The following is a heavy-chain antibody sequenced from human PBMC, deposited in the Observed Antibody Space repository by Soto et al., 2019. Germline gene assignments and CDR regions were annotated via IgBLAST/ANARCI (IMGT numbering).Heavy chain of an antibody. CDR2: INAGNGNT. CDR1: GYTFTSYA. D-gene: IGHD4-17*01. V-gene: IGHV1-3*01. CDR3: ARVLRATVTTFGY. J-gene: IGHJ4*02. Sequence: GASVKVSCKASGYTFTSYAMHWVRQAPGQRLEWMGWINAGNGNTKYSQKFQGRVTITRDTSASTAYMELSSLRSEDTAVYYCARVLRATVTTFGYWGQGTLVNVSS.